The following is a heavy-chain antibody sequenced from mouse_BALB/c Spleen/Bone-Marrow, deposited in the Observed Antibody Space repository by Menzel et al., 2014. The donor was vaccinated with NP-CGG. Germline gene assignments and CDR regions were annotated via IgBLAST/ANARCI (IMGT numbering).Heavy chain of an antibody. Sequence: EVQLQQSGGGLVQPGGSLGLSCATSGFTFTEYYMSWVRQPPGKALERLGFIRNKAKGYTTEYSASVKGRFTISRDNSQSIVYLQMNTLRAEDSATYYCARDNNYGVNRYFDVWGAGTTVTVSS. D-gene: IGHD1-1*01. CDR1: GFTFTEYY. CDR2: IRNKAKGYTT. CDR3: ARDNNYGVNRYFDV. V-gene: IGHV7-3*02. J-gene: IGHJ1*01.